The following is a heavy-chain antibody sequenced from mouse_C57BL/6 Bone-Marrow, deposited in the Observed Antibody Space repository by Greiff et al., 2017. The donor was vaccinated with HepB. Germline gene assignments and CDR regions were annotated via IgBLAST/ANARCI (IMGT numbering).Heavy chain of an antibody. CDR1: GYTFTGYW. CDR2: ILPGSGST. CDR3: ATVYYYGSSPYYAMDY. D-gene: IGHD1-1*01. J-gene: IGHJ4*01. Sequence: QVQLKESGAELMKPGASVKLSCKATGYTFTGYWIEWVKQRPGHGLEWIGEILPGSGSTNYNEKFKGKATFTADTSSNTAYMQLSSLTTEDSAIYYCATVYYYGSSPYYAMDYWGQGTSVTVSS. V-gene: IGHV1-9*01.